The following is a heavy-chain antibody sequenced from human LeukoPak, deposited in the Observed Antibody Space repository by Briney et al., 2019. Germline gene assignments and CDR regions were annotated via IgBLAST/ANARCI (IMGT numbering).Heavy chain of an antibody. J-gene: IGHJ4*02. Sequence: GRSLRPSCAASGFTFDDYAMHWVRQAPGKGLEWVSGISWNSGSIGYADSVKGRFTISRDNAKNSLYLQMNSLRAEDMALYYCAKDKGAVAGAFDYWGQGTLVTVSS. D-gene: IGHD6-19*01. CDR2: ISWNSGSI. V-gene: IGHV3-9*03. CDR3: AKDKGAVAGAFDY. CDR1: GFTFDDYA.